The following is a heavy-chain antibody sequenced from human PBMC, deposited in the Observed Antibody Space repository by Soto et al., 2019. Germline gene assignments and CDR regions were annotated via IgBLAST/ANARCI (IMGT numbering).Heavy chain of an antibody. CDR1: GFIFSSSV. V-gene: IGHV3-23*01. CDR3: AKMPPPPRGYYYYNMDV. CDR2: ISAGGGTT. D-gene: IGHD2-2*01. Sequence: QPGGSLRLSCAASGFIFSSSVMSWVRQAPGKGLEWVSLISAGGGTTYYAESVEGRFTISRDNSKDTLFLQMNSLTADDTAVYYCAKMPPPPRGYYYYNMDVWGTGTTVTVSS. J-gene: IGHJ6*03.